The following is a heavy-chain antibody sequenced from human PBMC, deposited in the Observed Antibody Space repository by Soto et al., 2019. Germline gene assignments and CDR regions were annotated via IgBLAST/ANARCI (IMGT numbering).Heavy chain of an antibody. J-gene: IGHJ4*02. Sequence: QVQLVQSGAEVKKPGASVKVSCKASGYTFTSYDINWVRHATGQGLEWVGWMNPNINNTESAEKFQGRVTMTRNTSINTAYMELSSLRSEDTAVYYCAKGRRNSGYDSDFDYWGQGTLVTVSS. D-gene: IGHD5-12*01. V-gene: IGHV1-8*02. CDR2: MNPNINNT. CDR1: GYTFTSYD. CDR3: AKGRRNSGYDSDFDY.